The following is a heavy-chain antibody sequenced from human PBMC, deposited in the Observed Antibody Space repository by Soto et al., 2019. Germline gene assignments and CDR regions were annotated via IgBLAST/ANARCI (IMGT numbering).Heavy chain of an antibody. CDR1: GFTFISYG. Sequence: QVQLVESGGGVVQPGRSLRLSCAASGFTFISYGMHWVRQAPGKGLEWLAVMSYDGRDKYYADSVRGRFTISRDNSKNTVYLQLHSLIVEDTAVYYCAKARSGSWHEGYYFDNWGQGTLVTVSS. J-gene: IGHJ4*02. CDR3: AKARSGSWHEGYYFDN. CDR2: MSYDGRDK. V-gene: IGHV3-30*18. D-gene: IGHD2-15*01.